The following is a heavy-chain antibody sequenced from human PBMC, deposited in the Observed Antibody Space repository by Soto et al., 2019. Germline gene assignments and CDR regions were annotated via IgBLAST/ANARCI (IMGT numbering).Heavy chain of an antibody. Sequence: GGSLRLSCAASGFTFSYYYMSWIRQAPGKGLEWVSYISSSGSTIYYADSVKGRFTISRDNAKNSLYLQMNSLRAEDTAVYYCARDVSRHRVYYYYGMDVWGQGTTVTVSS. D-gene: IGHD3-3*02. J-gene: IGHJ6*02. CDR2: ISSSGSTI. V-gene: IGHV3-11*01. CDR3: ARDVSRHRVYYYYGMDV. CDR1: GFTFSYYY.